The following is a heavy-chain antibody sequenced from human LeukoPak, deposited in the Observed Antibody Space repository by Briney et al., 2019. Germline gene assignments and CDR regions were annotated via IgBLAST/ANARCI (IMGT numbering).Heavy chain of an antibody. CDR1: GFSFSVSW. V-gene: IGHV3-7*01. Sequence: GGSLRLSCAASGFSFSVSWMSWVRQAPGKGLEWVANIKYDGIEKYHVDSVKGRFSISRDNAKNSLYLQMNSLRAEDTAVYYCATRRGDYWGQGTLVTVSS. CDR3: ATRRGDY. CDR2: IKYDGIEK. J-gene: IGHJ4*02. D-gene: IGHD3-10*01.